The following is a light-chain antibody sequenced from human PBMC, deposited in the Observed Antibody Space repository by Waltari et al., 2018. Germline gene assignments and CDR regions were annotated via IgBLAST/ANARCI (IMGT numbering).Light chain of an antibody. CDR1: SSDVGSYNL. J-gene: IGLJ2*01. CDR3: CSYAGGVV. CDR2: EGS. Sequence: QSALTQPASVSGSPGQSITISCTGTSSDVGSYNLVSWYQQHPGKAPKLMIYEGSKRPSGVSNRFSGSKAGNTACLTISGLQAEDEADYYCCSYAGGVVFGGGTKLTVL. V-gene: IGLV2-23*01.